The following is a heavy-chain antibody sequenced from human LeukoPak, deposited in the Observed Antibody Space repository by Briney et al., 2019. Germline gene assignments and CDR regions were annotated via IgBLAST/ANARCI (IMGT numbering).Heavy chain of an antibody. J-gene: IGHJ4*02. CDR3: ARAQYYSDSTGYYYLHY. Sequence: GSLRLSCVGSGFTFSSYHMNWVRQAPGKGLEWVSYISSSSSTIYYADSVKGRFTISRDNAKNSLYLQTNSLRAEDTAVYYCARAQYYSDSTGYYYLHYWGQGTLVTVSS. CDR1: GFTFSSYH. V-gene: IGHV3-48*01. CDR2: ISSSSSTI. D-gene: IGHD3-22*01.